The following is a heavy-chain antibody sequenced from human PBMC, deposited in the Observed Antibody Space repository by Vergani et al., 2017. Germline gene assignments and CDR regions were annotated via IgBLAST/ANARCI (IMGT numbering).Heavy chain of an antibody. V-gene: IGHV4-39*07. D-gene: IGHD5-24*01. Sequence: QVQLQESGPGLVKPSETLSLTCTVSGDSISSSTYYWGWIRQPPGKGLEWIGSIYYSGSTYYNPSLKSRVPISADTSKNQFSLKLSSVTAAATAVYYCARGKRWLQLHKALRGDYWGEGTRVTVSS. J-gene: IGHJ4*02. CDR2: IYYSGST. CDR3: ARGKRWLQLHKALRGDY. CDR1: GDSISSSTYY.